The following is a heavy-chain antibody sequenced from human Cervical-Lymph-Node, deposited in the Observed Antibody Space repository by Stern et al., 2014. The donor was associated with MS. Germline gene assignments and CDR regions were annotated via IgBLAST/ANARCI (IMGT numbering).Heavy chain of an antibody. CDR2: IKSEDDGGTT. V-gene: IGHV3-15*01. Sequence: MQLVQSGGGLVKPGESLRLSCAASGFSASNTWMSWVRQAPGKGLEWVGRIKSEDDGGTTDHAAPVKGRLIISRDESKNPLYLQMNSLRTEDTAVYYCTTGPYQGSDYLGRGTLVTVSS. J-gene: IGHJ4*02. CDR1: GFSASNTW. CDR3: TTGPYQGSDY. D-gene: IGHD3-10*01.